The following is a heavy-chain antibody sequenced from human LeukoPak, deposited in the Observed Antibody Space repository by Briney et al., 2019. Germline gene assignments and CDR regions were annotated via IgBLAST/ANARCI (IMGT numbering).Heavy chain of an antibody. CDR3: ARQSTHDSSGYYPNWFDP. J-gene: IGHJ5*02. Sequence: SETLSLTCAVSGGSITSTNWWSWVRQPPGKGLEWIGEIYHSGSTNYNPSLKSRVTISVDTSKNQFSLKLSSVTAADTAVYYCARQSTHDSSGYYPNWFDPWGQGTLVTVSS. D-gene: IGHD3-22*01. V-gene: IGHV4-4*02. CDR1: GGSITSTNW. CDR2: IYHSGST.